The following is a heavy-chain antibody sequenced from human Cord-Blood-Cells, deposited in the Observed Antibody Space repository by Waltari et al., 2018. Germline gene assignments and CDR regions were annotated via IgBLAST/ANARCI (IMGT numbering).Heavy chain of an antibody. CDR3: ATSDIVVVPAATNGDYYYYYYMDV. Sequence: QVQLVQSGAEVKKPGSSVKVSCKASGGTFSSYAISWVRQAPGQGLEWMGGIIPIFGTANYAQKFQGRVTITADESTSTAYMELSSLRSEDTAVYYCATSDIVVVPAATNGDYYYYYYMDVWGKGTTVTVSS. J-gene: IGHJ6*03. V-gene: IGHV1-69*01. CDR2: IIPIFGTA. D-gene: IGHD2-2*01. CDR1: GGTFSSYA.